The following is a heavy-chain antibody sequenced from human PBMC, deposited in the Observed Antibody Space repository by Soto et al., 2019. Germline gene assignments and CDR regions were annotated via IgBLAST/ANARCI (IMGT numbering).Heavy chain of an antibody. CDR1: GFTFSSHV. Sequence: EVQLLESGGGLVQPGGSLRLSCAASGFTFSSHVMNWVRPAPGKGLEWVAAISGGGGTTFYGDSVEGRFTMSRDNSKNTLFLQMNSLRAEDTAVYYCARGPRAPPPHDYGMDVWGQGTTVTVSS. CDR3: ARGPRAPPPHDYGMDV. CDR2: ISGGGGTT. J-gene: IGHJ6*02. V-gene: IGHV3-23*01.